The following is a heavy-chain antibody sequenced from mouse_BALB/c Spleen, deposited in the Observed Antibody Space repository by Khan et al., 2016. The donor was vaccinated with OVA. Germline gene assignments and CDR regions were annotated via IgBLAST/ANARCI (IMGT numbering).Heavy chain of an antibody. J-gene: IGHJ3*01. D-gene: IGHD1-1*01. V-gene: IGHV2-6-7*01. CDR2: IWGDGST. CDR3: ARELRIGGFAY. Sequence: QVQLKESGPGLVAPSQSLSITCTVSGFSLSDYGVNWIRQPPGKGLEWLGMIWGDGSTDYNSALKSRLSINKDDSKSQVFLKMKSLQTDDTAGYYWARELRIGGFAYWGQGTLVTVSA. CDR1: GFSLSDYG.